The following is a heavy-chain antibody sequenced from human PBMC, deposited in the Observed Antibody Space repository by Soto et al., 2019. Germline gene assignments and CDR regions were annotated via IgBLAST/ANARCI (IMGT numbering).Heavy chain of an antibody. J-gene: IGHJ4*02. CDR2: IKQDGSEK. D-gene: IGHD4-17*01. V-gene: IGHV3-7*03. Sequence: SGGSLRLSCAASGFTFTTYWMSWVRQAPGKGLEWVANIKQDGSEKYYVDSVKGRFTISRDNAKNSLYLQVRSLRVEDTAVYYCARVPRNGDYLDYWGQGTLVTVSS. CDR1: GFTFTTYW. CDR3: ARVPRNGDYLDY.